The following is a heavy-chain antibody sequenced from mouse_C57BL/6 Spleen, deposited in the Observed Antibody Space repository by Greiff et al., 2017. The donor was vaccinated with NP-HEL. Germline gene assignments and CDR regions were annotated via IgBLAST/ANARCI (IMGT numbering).Heavy chain of an antibody. CDR1: GFTFSSYA. CDR3: ARDKYYGSSQYFDY. J-gene: IGHJ2*01. Sequence: EVKLMESGGGLVKPGGSLKLSCAASGFTFSSYAMSWVRQTPEKRLEWVATISDGGSYTYYPDNVKGRFTISRDNAKNNLYLQMSHLKSEDTAMYYCARDKYYGSSQYFDYWGQGTTLTVSS. D-gene: IGHD1-1*01. V-gene: IGHV5-4*01. CDR2: ISDGGSYT.